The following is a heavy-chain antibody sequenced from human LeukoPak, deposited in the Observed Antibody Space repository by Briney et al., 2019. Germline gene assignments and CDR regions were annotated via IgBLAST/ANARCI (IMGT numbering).Heavy chain of an antibody. CDR1: GYESTGYTFPKYG. Sequence: ASVKVSCKVSGYESTGYTFPKYGINWIRQAPGQGLEWMGWISAYNGNTNYAQKLQGRVTMTTDTSTSTAYMELRSLRSDDTAVYYCARDVGDIWFGEMLRDWFDPWGQGTLVTVSS. CDR3: ARDVGDIWFGEMLRDWFDP. V-gene: IGHV1-18*01. CDR2: ISAYNGNT. D-gene: IGHD3-10*01. J-gene: IGHJ5*02.